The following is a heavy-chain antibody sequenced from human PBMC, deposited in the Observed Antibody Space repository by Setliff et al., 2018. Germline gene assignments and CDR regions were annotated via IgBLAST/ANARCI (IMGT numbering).Heavy chain of an antibody. J-gene: IGHJ4*02. V-gene: IGHV1-18*01. CDR1: GYTFTSYG. CDR2: ISAYNGNT. Sequence: EASVKVSCKASGYTFTSYGISWVRQAPGQGLEWMGWISAYNGNTNYAQKLQGRVTMTTDTSTSTAYMELRSLRSDDTAVYYCAREGDSSGYSPLDYWGQGTLVTVSS. CDR3: AREGDSSGYSPLDY. D-gene: IGHD3-22*01.